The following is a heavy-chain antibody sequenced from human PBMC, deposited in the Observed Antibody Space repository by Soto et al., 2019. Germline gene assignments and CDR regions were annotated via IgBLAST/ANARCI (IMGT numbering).Heavy chain of an antibody. CDR2: ISYDGSNK. CDR1: GFTFSSYA. Sequence: GGSLRLSCAASGFTFSSYAMHWVRQAPGKGLEWVAVISYDGSNKYYADSVKGRFTISRDNSKNTLYLQMNSLRAEDTAVYYCARGSEAAIHFDYWGQRTLVTVSS. D-gene: IGHD2-2*02. CDR3: ARGSEAAIHFDY. J-gene: IGHJ4*02. V-gene: IGHV3-30-3*01.